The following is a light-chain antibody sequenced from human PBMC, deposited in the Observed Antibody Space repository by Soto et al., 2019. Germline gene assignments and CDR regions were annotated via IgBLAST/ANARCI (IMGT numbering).Light chain of an antibody. V-gene: IGKV3-15*01. CDR1: QSVSSN. CDR2: GAS. CDR3: QQYYSYPFLT. Sequence: EIVMTQSPATLSVSPGERATLSCRASQSVSSNLAWYQQKPGQAPRLLIYGASTRATGIPARFSGSGSGTEFTLTISCLQSEDFATYYCQQYYSYPFLTFGGGTKVDIK. J-gene: IGKJ4*01.